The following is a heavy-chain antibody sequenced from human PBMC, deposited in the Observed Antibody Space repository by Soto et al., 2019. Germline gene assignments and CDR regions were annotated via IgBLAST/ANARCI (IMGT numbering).Heavy chain of an antibody. V-gene: IGHV6-1*01. CDR2: TYYRSKWYD. CDR1: GDSVSSSRAA. Sequence: PSQTLSLTCAISGDSVSSSRAAWNWIRQSPSRGLEWLGRTYYRSKWYDDYAVSVKGRITINPDTSKNQFSLHLNSVTPEDTAVYYCTSEGAASTDYGGNIDFWGPGTLVTGSS. J-gene: IGHJ4*02. D-gene: IGHD2-15*01. CDR3: TSEGAASTDYGGNIDF.